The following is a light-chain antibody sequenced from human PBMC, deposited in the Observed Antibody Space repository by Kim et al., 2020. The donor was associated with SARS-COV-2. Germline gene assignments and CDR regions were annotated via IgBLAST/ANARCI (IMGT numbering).Light chain of an antibody. V-gene: IGLV7-46*01. CDR1: TGAVTSDHY. CDR3: LLSYSGARV. J-gene: IGLJ2*01. Sequence: PRGTLTIACSSSTGAVTSDHYPNWCQQKPGQAPRTLIHDTSNNPPWTPARFSGSLLGGKAALTLSGAQPEDEADYYCLLSYSGARVFGGGTQLTVL. CDR2: DTS.